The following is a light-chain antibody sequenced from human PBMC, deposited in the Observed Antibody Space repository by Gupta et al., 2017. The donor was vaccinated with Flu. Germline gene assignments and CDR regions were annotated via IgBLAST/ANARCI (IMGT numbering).Light chain of an antibody. J-gene: IGLJ3*02. V-gene: IGLV2-14*01. Sequence: QSALTQPASVSGSPGQSITISCTGTSSDIGPYNYVSWYQQHPDKAPKLLIYEVSKWLSGVSNRFSGSKSGYTASLTISGLQPEDEADYYCSSFTTSNTWVFGGGTKLTVL. CDR2: EVS. CDR3: SSFTTSNTWV. CDR1: SSDIGPYNY.